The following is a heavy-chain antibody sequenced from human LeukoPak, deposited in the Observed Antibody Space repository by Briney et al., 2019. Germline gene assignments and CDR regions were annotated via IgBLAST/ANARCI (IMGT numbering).Heavy chain of an antibody. CDR2: IYTSRST. D-gene: IGHD3-22*01. CDR3: AREPDQYYYDSSGYFSYNRFDP. CDR1: GGSISSGSYY. J-gene: IGHJ5*02. Sequence: PSETLSLTCTVSGGSISSGSYYWSWIRQPAGKGLEWIGRIYTSRSTNYNPSLKSRVTISVDTSKNQFSLKLSSVTAADTAVYYCAREPDQYYYDSSGYFSYNRFDPWGRGTLVTVSS. V-gene: IGHV4-61*02.